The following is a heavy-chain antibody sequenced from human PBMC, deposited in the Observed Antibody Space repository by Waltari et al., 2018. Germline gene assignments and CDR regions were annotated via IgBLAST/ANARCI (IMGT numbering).Heavy chain of an antibody. D-gene: IGHD3-16*01. CDR3: ARVGEPDNWYFDL. CDR2: IIPIFGTA. V-gene: IGHV1-69*05. Sequence: QVQLVQSGAEVKKPGSSVKVSCKASGGTFSSYAISWVRQAPGPGLEWMGGIIPIFGTANYAQKFQGSVTITTDESTKAADMELSSVRSEGTGVYYCARVGEPDNWYFDLWGRGTLVTVSS. J-gene: IGHJ2*01. CDR1: GGTFSSYA.